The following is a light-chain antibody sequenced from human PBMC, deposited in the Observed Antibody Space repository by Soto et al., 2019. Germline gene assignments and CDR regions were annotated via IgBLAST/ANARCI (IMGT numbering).Light chain of an antibody. V-gene: IGKV1-27*01. J-gene: IGKJ3*01. CDR1: QGISKS. CDR2: AAS. Sequence: DIQITQSPSSVSASVGDRVTITCRTSQGISKSLAWYQQKPGEVPSLLIFAASTLRSGVPSRFSGSGSETDFTLTISSLQPEDVATYFCQYYKSAPLTFGPGTTVDI. CDR3: QYYKSAPLT.